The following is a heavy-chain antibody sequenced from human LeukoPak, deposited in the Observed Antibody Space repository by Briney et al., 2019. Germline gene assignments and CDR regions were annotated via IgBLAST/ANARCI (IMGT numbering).Heavy chain of an antibody. CDR3: TRHDGIQAPDY. CDR1: GYRFTNYW. V-gene: IGHV5-51*01. D-gene: IGHD1-1*01. J-gene: IGHJ4*02. CDR2: IYPGDSDT. Sequence: GESLKISCKGSGYRFTNYWIGWVRQMPGKGLEWMGIIYPGDSDTRYSPSFQGQVTISADKSITTAYLQWSSLKASDTAMYYCTRHDGIQAPDYWGQGTLVTVSS.